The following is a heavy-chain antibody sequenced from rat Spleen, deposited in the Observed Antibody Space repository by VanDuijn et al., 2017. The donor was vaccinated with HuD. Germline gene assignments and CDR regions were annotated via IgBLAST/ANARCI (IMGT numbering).Heavy chain of an antibody. CDR1: GFTFSDYN. V-gene: IGHV5S10*01. J-gene: IGHJ1*01. D-gene: IGHD1-2*01. CDR2: IIYDGSRT. Sequence: EVQLVESGGGLVQPGRSLKLSCAASGFTFSDYNMAWVRQAPKKGLEWVATIIYDGSRTYYRDSVKGRFTISRDNAKSTLYLQMNSLRSEDTATYYCTREQLYLRDPYWYFDFWGPGTMVTVSS. CDR3: TREQLYLRDPYWYFDF.